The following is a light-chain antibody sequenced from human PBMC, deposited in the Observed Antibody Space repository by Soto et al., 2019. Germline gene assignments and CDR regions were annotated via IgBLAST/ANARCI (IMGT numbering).Light chain of an antibody. J-gene: IGKJ1*01. V-gene: IGKV1-5*03. CDR2: KAS. CDR1: QSISSW. CDR3: QQYNTYPWT. Sequence: DIQMTQSPSTLSASVGDRVTITCRASQSISSWLAWYQQKPGKAPNLLIYKASTLESGVPSGFRGSGSGTEFTVTISSLLPYDVATYYFQQYNTYPWTFGQRTMVVI.